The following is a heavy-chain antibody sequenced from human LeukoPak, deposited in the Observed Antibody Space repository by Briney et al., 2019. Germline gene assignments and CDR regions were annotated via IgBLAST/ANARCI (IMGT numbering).Heavy chain of an antibody. CDR2: IGIAGDT. J-gene: IGHJ4*02. CDR1: GFSFSNYD. V-gene: IGHV3-13*01. Sequence: GGSLRLSCAVSGFSFSNYDMHWVRQAPGKGLELVSAIGIAGDTYYPGSVKGRFTIFRENAKNPLYLQTHRLRAGDTAVYYRARGGYYDILTGYSALEHWGQGTLVTVSS. CDR3: ARGGYYDILTGYSALEH. D-gene: IGHD3-9*01.